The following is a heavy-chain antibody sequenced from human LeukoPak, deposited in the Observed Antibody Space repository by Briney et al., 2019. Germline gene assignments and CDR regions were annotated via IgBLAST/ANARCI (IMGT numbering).Heavy chain of an antibody. Sequence: PGWALRLSCVASGFTFSNYEMNGLRQAPGKELDGVSYISSSCSTIYYADSVKGRFTISRDNAKNSLYLQMNSLRAEDTAVYYCARDGEDIVVVPAAMDYYYGMDVWGKGTTVTVSS. CDR2: ISSSCSTI. V-gene: IGHV3-48*03. CDR3: ARDGEDIVVVPAAMDYYYGMDV. D-gene: IGHD2-2*01. CDR1: GFTFSNYE. J-gene: IGHJ6*04.